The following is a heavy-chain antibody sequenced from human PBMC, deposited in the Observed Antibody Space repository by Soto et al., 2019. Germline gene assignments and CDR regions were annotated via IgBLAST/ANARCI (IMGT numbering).Heavy chain of an antibody. Sequence: QVQLVESGGGVVQPGRSLRLSCAASGFTFSSYGMHWVRQAPGKGLEWVAVISYDGSNKYYADSVKGRFTISRDNSKNPLYLQMNSLRAEDTAVYYCAKDPTRLGELSSPLDYWGQGTLVTVSS. CDR1: GFTFSSYG. J-gene: IGHJ4*02. V-gene: IGHV3-30*18. CDR3: AKDPTRLGELSSPLDY. CDR2: ISYDGSNK. D-gene: IGHD3-16*02.